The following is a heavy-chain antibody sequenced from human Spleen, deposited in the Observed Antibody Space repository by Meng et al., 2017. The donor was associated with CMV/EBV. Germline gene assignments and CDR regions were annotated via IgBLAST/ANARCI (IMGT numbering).Heavy chain of an antibody. CDR2: INPNSGGT. J-gene: IGHJ4*02. D-gene: IGHD1-26*01. CDR1: GYTFTGYY. Sequence: GESLKISCKASGYTFTGYYMHWVRQAPGQGLEWMGWINPNSGGTNYAQKFQGRVTMTRDTSISTAYMELSRLRSDDTAVYYCARASIVGADLDYWGQGTLVTVSS. CDR3: ARASIVGADLDY. V-gene: IGHV1-2*02.